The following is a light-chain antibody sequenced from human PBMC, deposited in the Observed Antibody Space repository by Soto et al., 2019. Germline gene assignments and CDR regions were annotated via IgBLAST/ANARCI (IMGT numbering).Light chain of an antibody. CDR3: QSYDSTNSWV. J-gene: IGLJ3*02. CDR1: SGSLASNY. CDR2: ESD. Sequence: NFMLTQPHSVSESPGKTVTISCTRSSGSLASNYVQWYQQRPGSAPTTVIYESDQRPSGVTDRFSGSIDISSNSASLTISGLKTEDEADYYCQSYDSTNSWVFGGGTKVTVL. V-gene: IGLV6-57*04.